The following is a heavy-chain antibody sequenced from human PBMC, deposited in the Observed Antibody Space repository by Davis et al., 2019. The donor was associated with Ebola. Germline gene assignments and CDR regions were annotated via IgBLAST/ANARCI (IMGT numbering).Heavy chain of an antibody. CDR1: SGSISSNY. CDR2: IYRSGSS. CDR3: ARLGSLNWFDP. D-gene: IGHD5-12*01. J-gene: IGHJ5*02. Sequence: SETLSLTCTVSSGSISSNYWSWIRQPPGKGLEWIGYIYRSGSSNYNPSLKSRVTISVDTSNNQFSLRLTSVTAADTAVYYCARLGSLNWFDPWGQGTLVTVSS. V-gene: IGHV4-59*08.